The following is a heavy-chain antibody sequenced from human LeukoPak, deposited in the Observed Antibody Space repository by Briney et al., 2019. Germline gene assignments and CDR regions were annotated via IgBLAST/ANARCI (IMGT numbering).Heavy chain of an antibody. CDR1: GFTFSSYA. J-gene: IGHJ6*02. Sequence: GRSLRLSCAASGFTFSSYAMHWVRQAPGKGLEWVAVISYDGSNKYYADSVKGRFTISRDNSKNTLYLRMNSLRAEDTAVYYCARFPPGIAAAGNYYYYGMDVWGQGTTVTVSS. D-gene: IGHD6-13*01. CDR3: ARFPPGIAAAGNYYYYGMDV. V-gene: IGHV3-30*04. CDR2: ISYDGSNK.